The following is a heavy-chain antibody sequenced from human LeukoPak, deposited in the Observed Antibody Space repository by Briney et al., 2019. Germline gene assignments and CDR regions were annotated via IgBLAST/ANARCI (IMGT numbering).Heavy chain of an antibody. CDR3: ARGGPGRSYYYDSSGC. D-gene: IGHD3-22*01. CDR1: GGTFSSYA. Sequence: ASVKVSCKASGGTFSSYAISWVRQAPGRGLEWMGRIIPILGIANYAQKFQGRVTITADKSTSTAYMELSSPRSEDTAVYYCARGGPGRSYYYDSSGCWGQGTLVTVSS. V-gene: IGHV1-69*04. CDR2: IIPILGIA. J-gene: IGHJ4*02.